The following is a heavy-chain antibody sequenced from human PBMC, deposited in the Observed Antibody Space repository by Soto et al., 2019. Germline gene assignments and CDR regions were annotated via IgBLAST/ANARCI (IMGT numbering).Heavy chain of an antibody. CDR3: ATDPGDCGGDCPSSDY. CDR2: ISSSSSYI. CDR1: GFTFSSYS. V-gene: IGHV3-21*01. J-gene: IGHJ4*02. D-gene: IGHD2-21*02. Sequence: EVQLVESGGGLVKPGGSLRLSCAASGFTFSSYSMNWVRQAPGKGLEWVSSISSSSSYIYYADSVKGRFTISRDNAKNSLYLQMNSLRAEDTAVYYCATDPGDCGGDCPSSDYWGQGTLVTVSS.